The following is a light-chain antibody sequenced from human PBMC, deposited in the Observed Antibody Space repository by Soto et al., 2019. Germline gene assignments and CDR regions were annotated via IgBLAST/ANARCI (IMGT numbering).Light chain of an antibody. V-gene: IGKV3-20*01. J-gene: IGKJ1*01. CDR1: QSVSSSY. CDR3: QQYGSA. Sequence: QGERATLSCRASQSVSSSYLAWYQQKPGQAPRLLIYGASSRATGIPDRFSGSGSGTDFTLTISRLEPEDFAVYYCQQYGSAFGQGTKVDIK. CDR2: GAS.